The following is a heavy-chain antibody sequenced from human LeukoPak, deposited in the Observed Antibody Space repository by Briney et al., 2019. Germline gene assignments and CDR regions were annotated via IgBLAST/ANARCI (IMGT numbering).Heavy chain of an antibody. V-gene: IGHV3-21*01. Sequence: PGGSLRLSCAASGFTFSSYSMNWVRQAPGKGLEWVLSISSSSSYIYYADSVKGRFTISRDNAKNSPYLQMNSLRAEDTAVYYCARAESIAASGYFDYWGQGTLVTVSS. CDR1: GFTFSSYS. CDR3: ARAESIAASGYFDY. CDR2: ISSSSSYI. D-gene: IGHD6-6*01. J-gene: IGHJ4*02.